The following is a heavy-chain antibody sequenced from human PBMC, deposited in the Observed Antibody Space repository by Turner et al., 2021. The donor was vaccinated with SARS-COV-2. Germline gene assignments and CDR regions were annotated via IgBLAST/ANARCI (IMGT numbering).Heavy chain of an antibody. Sequence: QVQLMQSGAEVKKPGSSVKVSWKASGGTFSSYPISWVRQAPGQGLEWMGGISPIFATANYAQKFQGRVTITADESTSTAYMELSSLRSEDTAVYYCARDLGYSGYGASPYFDYWGQGTLVTVSS. CDR2: ISPIFATA. J-gene: IGHJ4*02. CDR1: GGTFSSYP. CDR3: ARDLGYSGYGASPYFDY. D-gene: IGHD5-12*01. V-gene: IGHV1-69*01.